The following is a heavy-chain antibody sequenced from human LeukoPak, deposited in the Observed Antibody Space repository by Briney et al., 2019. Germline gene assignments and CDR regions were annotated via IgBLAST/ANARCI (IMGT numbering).Heavy chain of an antibody. CDR3: ARRGSGNGGTYAGMDV. CDR1: GGSISSYY. Sequence: SETLSLTCTVSGGSISSYYWSWIRQPAGKGLEWIGHIYSSGSTNYNPSLKSRITMSVDTSKNQFSLRLSSVNAADTALYYCARRGSGNGGTYAGMDVWGQGTSVTVSS. J-gene: IGHJ6*02. V-gene: IGHV4-4*07. CDR2: IYSSGST. D-gene: IGHD2-15*01.